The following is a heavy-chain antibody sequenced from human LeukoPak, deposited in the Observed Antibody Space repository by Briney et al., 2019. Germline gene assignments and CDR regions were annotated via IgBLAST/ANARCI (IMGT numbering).Heavy chain of an antibody. D-gene: IGHD3-22*01. Sequence: GGSLRLSCAASGFTFSSYWMHWVRQAPGKGLVRVSRIKSDGSTRYSDSVKGRFTISRDNAKNTVSLQMNSLRAEDTVVYYCARAPSEIGGYYPEYFRHWGQGTLVTVSP. CDR3: ARAPSEIGGYYPEYFRH. CDR1: GFTFSSYW. CDR2: IKSDGST. V-gene: IGHV3-74*01. J-gene: IGHJ1*01.